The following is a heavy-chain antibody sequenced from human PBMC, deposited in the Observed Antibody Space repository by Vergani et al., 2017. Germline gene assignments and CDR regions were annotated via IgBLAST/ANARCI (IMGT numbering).Heavy chain of an antibody. CDR3: ARISSIAARWGNNWFDP. J-gene: IGHJ5*02. CDR2: IIPIFGTA. CDR1: GYTFTSYG. V-gene: IGHV1-69*13. D-gene: IGHD6-6*01. Sequence: QVQLVQSGAEVKKPGASVKVSCKASGYTFTSYGISWVRQAPGQGLEWMGWIIPIFGTANYAQKFQGRVTITADESTSTAYMELSSLRSEDTAVYYCARISSIAARWGNNWFDPWGQGTLVTVSS.